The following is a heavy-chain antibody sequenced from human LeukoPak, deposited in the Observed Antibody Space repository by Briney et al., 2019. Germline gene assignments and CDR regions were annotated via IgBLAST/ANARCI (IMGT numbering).Heavy chain of an antibody. CDR1: GGSISSYF. J-gene: IGHJ4*02. CDR3: AREPAPGYSSGWHGVVDY. Sequence: SETLSLTCTISGGSISSYFWSWIRQPPGKGLEWIGYIYYTGSTNYNPSLKSRVIISLDTSKNQFSLKLNSVTPEDTAVYYCAREPAPGYSSGWHGVVDYWGQGTLVTVSS. CDR2: IYYTGST. D-gene: IGHD6-19*01. V-gene: IGHV4-59*12.